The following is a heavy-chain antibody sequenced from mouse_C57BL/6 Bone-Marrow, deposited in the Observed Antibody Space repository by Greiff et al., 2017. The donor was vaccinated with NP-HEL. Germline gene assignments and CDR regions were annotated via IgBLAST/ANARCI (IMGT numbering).Heavy chain of an antibody. CDR2: IHPNSGST. J-gene: IGHJ3*01. CDR1: GYTFTSYW. D-gene: IGHD2-4*01. Sequence: QVQLKQSGAELVKPGASVKLSCKASGYTFTSYWMHWVKQRPGQGLEWIGMIHPNSGSTNYNEKFKSKATLTVDKSSSTAYMQLSSLTSEDSAVYYCVIYYDYDWFAYWGQGTLVTVSA. CDR3: VIYYDYDWFAY. V-gene: IGHV1-64*01.